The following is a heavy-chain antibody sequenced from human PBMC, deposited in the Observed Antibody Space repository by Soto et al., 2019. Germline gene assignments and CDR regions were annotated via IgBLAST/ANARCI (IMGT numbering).Heavy chain of an antibody. Sequence: SVKVSCKASGGSFSSLVISWLRQAPGQGPEWMGGINPMLGVANFAQKFQDRVTITADESTTTAYMELSSLRSEDTAVYYCARGPAQFDPWGQGALVTVSS. CDR2: INPMLGVA. V-gene: IGHV1-69*10. CDR1: GGSFSSLV. D-gene: IGHD2-2*01. CDR3: ARGPAQFDP. J-gene: IGHJ5*02.